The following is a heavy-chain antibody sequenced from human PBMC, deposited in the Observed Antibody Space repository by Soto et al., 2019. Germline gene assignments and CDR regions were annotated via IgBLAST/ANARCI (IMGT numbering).Heavy chain of an antibody. CDR3: AKSLSTAVNYGLDV. J-gene: IGHJ6*02. D-gene: IGHD2-2*01. CDR1: GFTFSDNA. Sequence: GGSLRLSCGASGFTFSDNAMTWVRQAPEKGLEWVSSISDDGGSTYYADSVKGRFAVSRDNSKNTLFLHMNSLGAEDTAVYYCAKSLSTAVNYGLDVWGQGTSVTVSS. CDR2: ISDDGGST. V-gene: IGHV3-23*01.